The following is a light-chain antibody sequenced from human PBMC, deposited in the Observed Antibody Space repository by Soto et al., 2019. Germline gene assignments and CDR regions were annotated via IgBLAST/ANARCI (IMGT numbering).Light chain of an antibody. CDR1: QSISTW. Sequence: DIQITQSPSTLSASVGDRVTITCRASQSISTWLDWYQQTPGKAPKILIYAASTLQSGVPSLFSGSGSGTDFTLTISSLQPDDFATDYCQHYNSYSEAFGQGTKVDIK. V-gene: IGKV1-5*01. J-gene: IGKJ1*01. CDR2: AAS. CDR3: QHYNSYSEA.